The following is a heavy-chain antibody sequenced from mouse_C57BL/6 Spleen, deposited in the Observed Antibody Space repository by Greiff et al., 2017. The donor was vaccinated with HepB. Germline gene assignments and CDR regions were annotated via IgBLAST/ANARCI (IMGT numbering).Heavy chain of an antibody. CDR1: GYTFTSYW. Sequence: VQLQQPGTELVKPGASVKLSCKASGYTFTSYWMHWVKQRPGQGLEWIGNINPSNGGTNYNEKFKSKATLTVDKPSSTAYMQLSSLTSEDSAVYYCARRGYYGTYAMDYWGQGTSVTVSS. J-gene: IGHJ4*01. V-gene: IGHV1-53*01. D-gene: IGHD1-1*01. CDR3: ARRGYYGTYAMDY. CDR2: INPSNGGT.